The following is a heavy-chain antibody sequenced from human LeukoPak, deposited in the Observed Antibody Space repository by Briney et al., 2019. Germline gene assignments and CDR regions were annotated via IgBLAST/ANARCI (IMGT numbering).Heavy chain of an antibody. V-gene: IGHV3-13*01. J-gene: IGHJ4*02. CDR1: VFTFSSYD. CDR3: AGVSGGGELPDY. Sequence: GGSLILFCAASVFTFSSYDMHCVRQATGKGLELVSAIGTAGDTYYPGSVKGRFTISRENAKNSLYLQMNSLRAGDTAVSYCAGVSGGGELPDYWGQGTLVTVSS. CDR2: IGTAGDT. D-gene: IGHD1-26*01.